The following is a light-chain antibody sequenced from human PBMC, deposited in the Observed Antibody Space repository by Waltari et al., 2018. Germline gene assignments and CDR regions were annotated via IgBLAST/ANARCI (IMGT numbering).Light chain of an antibody. CDR3: MQALQTPT. J-gene: IGKJ5*01. Sequence: DIVMTQSPLSLPVSPGEPASISCRSSPSLLHSHVSLYLDWYLQKPGQAPQLLIYLASNRASGVPDRFSGSGSGTDFTLKISRVEAEDVGVYYCMQALQTPTFGQGTRLEIK. CDR2: LAS. CDR1: PSLLHSHVSLY. V-gene: IGKV2-28*01.